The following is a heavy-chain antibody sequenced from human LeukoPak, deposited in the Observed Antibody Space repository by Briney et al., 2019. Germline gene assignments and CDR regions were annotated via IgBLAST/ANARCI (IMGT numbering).Heavy chain of an antibody. D-gene: IGHD3-3*01. V-gene: IGHV4-34*01. CDR1: GGPFINYY. CDR3: ARRRSGYRFDP. CDR2: MNHNGSA. Sequence: PTETLSLTCAVYGGPFINYYWTWIRQPPGKGLEWIGEMNHNGSAKYNPSLQSRVTISVDTSKNQFSLKLSSVTAADTAVYYCARRRSGYRFDPWGQGTLVTVSS. J-gene: IGHJ5*02.